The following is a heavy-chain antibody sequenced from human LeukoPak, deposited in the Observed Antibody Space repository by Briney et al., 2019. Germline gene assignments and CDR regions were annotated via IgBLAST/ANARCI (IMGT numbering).Heavy chain of an antibody. CDR2: IIPIFGTA. Sequence: ASVKVSCKASGGTFSSYAISWVRQAPGQGLEWMGGIIPIFGTANYAQKFQGRVTITADESTSTAYMELSSLRSEDTAVYYCARDTGPYCSSTSCYALDCWGQGTLVTVSS. CDR3: ARDTGPYCSSTSCYALDC. V-gene: IGHV1-69*13. D-gene: IGHD2-2*01. J-gene: IGHJ4*02. CDR1: GGTFSSYA.